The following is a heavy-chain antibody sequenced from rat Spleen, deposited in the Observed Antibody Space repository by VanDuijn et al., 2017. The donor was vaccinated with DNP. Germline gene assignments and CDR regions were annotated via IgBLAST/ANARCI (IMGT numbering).Heavy chain of an antibody. CDR3: ARQEAYYGLGAMDA. D-gene: IGHD1-6*01. CDR2: ISTSGSRT. J-gene: IGHJ4*01. Sequence: EVQLVESGGGLVQPGRSLKLSCAASGFTFSNYYMAWVRQAPKKGLEWVATISTSGSRTYYPDSVKGRFTISRDNAKSSLYLQMNSLKSEDTATYYCARQEAYYGLGAMDAWGQGTSVTVSS. V-gene: IGHV5-25*01. CDR1: GFTFSNYY.